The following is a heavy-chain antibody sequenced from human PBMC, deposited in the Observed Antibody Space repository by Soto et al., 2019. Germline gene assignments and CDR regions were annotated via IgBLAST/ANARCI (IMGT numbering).Heavy chain of an antibody. CDR3: TTDFIVVEPYGSGSWVPIDY. CDR2: IKSKTDGGTT. V-gene: IGHV3-15*07. D-gene: IGHD3-10*01. CDR1: GFTFSNAW. Sequence: GGSLRLSCAASGFTFSNAWMNWVRQAPGKGLEWVGRIKSKTDGGTTDYAAPVKGRFTISRDDSKNTLYLQMNSLKTEDTAVYYCTTDFIVVEPYGSGSWVPIDYWGQGTLVTVSS. J-gene: IGHJ4*02.